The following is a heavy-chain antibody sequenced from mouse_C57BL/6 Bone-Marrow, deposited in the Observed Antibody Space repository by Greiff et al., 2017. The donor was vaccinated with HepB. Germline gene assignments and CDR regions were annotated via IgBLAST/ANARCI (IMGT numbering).Heavy chain of an antibody. CDR3: ARASYYYGSSYFDY. D-gene: IGHD1-1*01. CDR2: ISSGSSTI. CDR1: GFTFSDYG. V-gene: IGHV5-17*01. Sequence: EVQLVESGGGLVKPGGSLKLSCAASGFTFSDYGMHWVRQAPEKGLEWVAYISSGSSTIYYADTVKGRFTISRDNAKNTLFLQLTSQRSEDTAMYYCARASYYYGSSYFDYWGQGTTLTVSS. J-gene: IGHJ2*01.